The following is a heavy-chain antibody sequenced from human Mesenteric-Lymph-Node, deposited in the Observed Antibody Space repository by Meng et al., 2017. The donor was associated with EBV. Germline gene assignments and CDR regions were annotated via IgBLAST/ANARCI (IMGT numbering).Heavy chain of an antibody. D-gene: IGHD2-2*01. Sequence: QLQLQESGPGLVKPSEXLSLTCNVSGGSISSSSYYWGWFRQPPGKGLEWIGSIFYSGSTNYNPSLTSRVTILVDKSKNQFSLKLSSVTAADTAVYYCASRYCPTTSCRQDWGQGTLVTVSS. CDR1: GGSISSSSYY. CDR3: ASRYCPTTSCRQD. J-gene: IGHJ4*02. V-gene: IGHV4-39*07. CDR2: IFYSGST.